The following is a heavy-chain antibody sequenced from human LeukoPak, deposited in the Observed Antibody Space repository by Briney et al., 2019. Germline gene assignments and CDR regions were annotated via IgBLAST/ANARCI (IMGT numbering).Heavy chain of an antibody. CDR1: GFTFSSYG. D-gene: IGHD6-13*01. V-gene: IGHV3-30*18. Sequence: PGGSLRLSCAASGFTFSSYGMHCVRQAPGKGLEWVAVISYDGSNKYYADSVKGRFTISRDNSKNTLYLQMNSLRAEDTAVYYCAKEVIGSSSWYSAFDIWGRGTMVTVSS. CDR2: ISYDGSNK. CDR3: AKEVIGSSSWYSAFDI. J-gene: IGHJ3*02.